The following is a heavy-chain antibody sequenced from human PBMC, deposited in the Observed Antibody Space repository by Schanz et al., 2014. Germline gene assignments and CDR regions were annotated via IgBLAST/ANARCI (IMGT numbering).Heavy chain of an antibody. Sequence: VQLVESGGGVVQPGRSLRLSCTASGFTFSSYSMNWVRQAPGKGLEWVSYVSRSTPDIYYADSVKGRFTISRDNAKNSLYLQMDSLRAEDTAVYYCARDLPRTFLFDYWGQGTLVTVSS. CDR1: GFTFSSYS. J-gene: IGHJ4*02. CDR3: ARDLPRTFLFDY. V-gene: IGHV3-48*01. CDR2: VSRSTPDI.